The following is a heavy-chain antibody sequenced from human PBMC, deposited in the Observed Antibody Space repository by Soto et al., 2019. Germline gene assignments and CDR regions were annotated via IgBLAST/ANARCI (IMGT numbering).Heavy chain of an antibody. V-gene: IGHV1-69*04. D-gene: IGHD6-6*01. CDR1: GGTFSSYT. CDR2: IIPILGIA. J-gene: IGHJ5*02. CDR3: ARDPAITYSSSPRHNWFDP. Sequence: GASVKVSCKASGGTFSSYTISWVRQAPGQGLEWMGRIIPILGIANYAQKFQGRVTITADKSTSTAYIELSSLRSEDTAVYYCARDPAITYSSSPRHNWFDPWGQGTLVTVSS.